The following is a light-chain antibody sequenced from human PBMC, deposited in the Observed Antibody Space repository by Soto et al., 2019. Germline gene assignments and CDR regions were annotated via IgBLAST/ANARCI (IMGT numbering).Light chain of an antibody. J-gene: IGKJ1*01. CDR3: QQYGRSHWT. Sequence: EIVLTKSPGTLSLSPGERDTLSCRASQSISSSYLAWYPQKPGQAPRLLIYGASSRATGIPDRFSGSGSGTDGTLTIRRLEPEDGAVYYGQQYGRSHWTVVHVPKVDIK. CDR2: GAS. CDR1: QSISSSY. V-gene: IGKV3-20*01.